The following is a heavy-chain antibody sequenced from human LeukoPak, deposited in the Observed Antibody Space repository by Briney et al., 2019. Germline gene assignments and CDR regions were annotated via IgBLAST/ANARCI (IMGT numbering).Heavy chain of an antibody. CDR3: ATTYQLLWFGELSG. J-gene: IGHJ4*02. D-gene: IGHD3-10*01. V-gene: IGHV1-24*01. CDR1: GYTFTSYG. CDR2: FDPEDGET. Sequence: ASVKVSCKASGYTFTSYGISWVRQAPGKGLEWMGGFDPEDGETIYAQKFQGRVTMTEDTSTDTAYMELSSLRSEDTAVYYCATTYQLLWFGELSGWGQGTLVTVSS.